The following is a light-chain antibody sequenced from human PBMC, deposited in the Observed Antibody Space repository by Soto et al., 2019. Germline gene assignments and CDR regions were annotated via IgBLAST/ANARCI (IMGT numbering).Light chain of an antibody. V-gene: IGKV3-11*01. J-gene: IGKJ5*01. CDR1: QSVSSY. CDR2: DAS. CDR3: QQRSNWPSIT. Sequence: IVLTQCPATLSLSPGARATLSCRATQSVSSYLAWYQQKPGQAPRLLIYDASNRATGIPARFSGSGSGTDFTLTISSLEPEDFAVYYCQQRSNWPSITFGQGTRLEIK.